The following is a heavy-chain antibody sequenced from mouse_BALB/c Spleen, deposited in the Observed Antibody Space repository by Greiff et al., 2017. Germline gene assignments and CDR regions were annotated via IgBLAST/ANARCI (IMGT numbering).Heavy chain of an antibody. V-gene: IGHV14-3*02. CDR2: IDPANGNT. CDR1: GFNIKDYY. J-gene: IGHJ1*01. Sequence: VQLQQSGAELVRSGASVKLSCTASGFNIKDYYMHWVKQRPEQGLEWIGRIDPANGNTKYDPKFQGKATITADTSSNTAYLQLSSLTSEDTAVYYCARDTTVVAGFDVWGAGTTVTVSS. CDR3: ARDTTVVAGFDV. D-gene: IGHD1-1*01.